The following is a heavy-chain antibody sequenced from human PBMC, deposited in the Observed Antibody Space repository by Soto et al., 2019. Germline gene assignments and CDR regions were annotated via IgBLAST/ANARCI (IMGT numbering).Heavy chain of an antibody. CDR3: ARAQAAAGTVDY. Sequence: ASVNVSCKSSGYSFTSYCITWVRQAPGQGLEWLGWISTYNGNTNYAQKFQGRVTMTTDTSTRTAYMELRSLRSDDTAVYYCARAQAAAGTVDYWGQGTLVTVSS. J-gene: IGHJ4*02. D-gene: IGHD6-13*01. V-gene: IGHV1-18*04. CDR2: ISTYNGNT. CDR1: GYSFTSYC.